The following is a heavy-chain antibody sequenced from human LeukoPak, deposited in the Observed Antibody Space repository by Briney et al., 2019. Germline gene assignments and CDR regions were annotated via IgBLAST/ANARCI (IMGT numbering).Heavy chain of an antibody. CDR2: IYYSGST. J-gene: IGHJ6*03. CDR1: GGSISSSSYY. D-gene: IGHD6-6*01. CDR3: ARRGAARPENDYYYYYMDV. V-gene: IGHV4-39*07. Sequence: PSETLSLTCTVSGGSISSSSYYWGWIRQPPGKGLEWIGSIYYSGSTNYNPSLKSRVTISVDTSKNQFSLKLSSVTAADTAVYYCARRGAARPENDYYYYYMDVWGKGTTVTVSS.